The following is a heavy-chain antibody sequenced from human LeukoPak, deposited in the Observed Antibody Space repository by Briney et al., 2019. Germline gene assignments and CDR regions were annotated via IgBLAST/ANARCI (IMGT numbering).Heavy chain of an antibody. Sequence: PGGSLRLSCAASGFTFSSYSMNWVRQAPGKGLEWVSSISSSSSSYIYYADSVKGRFTISRDNAKNSLYLQMNSLRAEDTAVYYCARSGLWFGDKEDYWGQGTLVTVSS. J-gene: IGHJ4*02. CDR2: ISSSSSSYI. CDR1: GFTFSSYS. CDR3: ARSGLWFGDKEDY. V-gene: IGHV3-21*01. D-gene: IGHD3-10*01.